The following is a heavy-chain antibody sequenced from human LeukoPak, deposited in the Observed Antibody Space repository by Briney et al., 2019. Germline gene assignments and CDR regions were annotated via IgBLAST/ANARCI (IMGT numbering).Heavy chain of an antibody. V-gene: IGHV3-48*02. CDR2: ISSSSGTI. J-gene: IGHJ4*02. CDR1: GFTFTSYS. CDR3: ARGGSSGSYSAY. Sequence: GGSLRLSCAASGFTFTSYSMNWVRQAPGKGLEWVSYISSSSGTIYYADSVKGRFTISRDNAKDSLYLQMNSLRDEDTAVYYCARGGSSGSYSAYWDQGTLVTVSS. D-gene: IGHD1-26*01.